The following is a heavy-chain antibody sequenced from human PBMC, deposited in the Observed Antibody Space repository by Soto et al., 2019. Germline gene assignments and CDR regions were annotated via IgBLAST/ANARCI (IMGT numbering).Heavy chain of an antibody. Sequence: GGSLRLSCAVSGFICSSYDMSWVRQAPGKGLEWVSTILVGGSTHYEDSVKGRFTVSRDTSKNTVYLQMNSLTAGDTAFYYCAKATATSGGAFEIYGQGTMVTVSS. CDR3: AKATATSGGAFEI. CDR2: ILVGGST. V-gene: IGHV3-23*01. D-gene: IGHD1-1*01. CDR1: GFICSSYD. J-gene: IGHJ3*02.